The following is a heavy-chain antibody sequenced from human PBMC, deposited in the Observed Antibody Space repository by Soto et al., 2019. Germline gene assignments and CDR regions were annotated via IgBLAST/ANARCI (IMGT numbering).Heavy chain of an antibody. CDR3: ARHVESPAQDLDY. D-gene: IGHD3-3*01. CDR2: IDPSDSYT. Sequence: RGASLKISCKGSGYSFTSYWISWVRQMPGKGLEWMGRIDPSDSYTNYSPSFQGHVTISADKSISTAYLQWSSLKASDTAMYYCARHVESPAQDLDYWGQGTLLTVSS. J-gene: IGHJ4*02. V-gene: IGHV5-10-1*01. CDR1: GYSFTSYW.